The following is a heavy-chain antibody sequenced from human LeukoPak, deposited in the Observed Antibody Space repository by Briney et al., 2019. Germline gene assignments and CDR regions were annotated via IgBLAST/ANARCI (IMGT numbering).Heavy chain of an antibody. CDR3: AKEVTRPNRAVAGLSY. V-gene: IGHV3-30*18. J-gene: IGHJ4*02. Sequence: GGSLRLSCAASGFTFSAYGMHWVRQAPGKGLEWVAIISYDGSNKYYADSVKGRFTISRDNSKNTLYLQMNSLRAEDTAVYYCAKEVTRPNRAVAGLSYWGQGTLVTVSS. D-gene: IGHD6-19*01. CDR1: GFTFSAYG. CDR2: ISYDGSNK.